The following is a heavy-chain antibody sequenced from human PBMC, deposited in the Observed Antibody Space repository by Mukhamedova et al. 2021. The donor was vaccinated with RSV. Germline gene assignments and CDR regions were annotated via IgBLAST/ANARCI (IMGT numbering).Heavy chain of an antibody. D-gene: IGHD5-18*01. CDR3: AKAGDGYSTYYYYYGMDV. Sequence: VKGRFIISRDNGKNTQYLQVNSLSAEDTAVYYCAKAGDGYSTYYYYYGMDVWGQGTTVTVSS. J-gene: IGHJ6*02. V-gene: IGHV3-30*02.